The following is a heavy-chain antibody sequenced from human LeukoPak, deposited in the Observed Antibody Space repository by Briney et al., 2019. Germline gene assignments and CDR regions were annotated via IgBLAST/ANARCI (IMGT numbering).Heavy chain of an antibody. CDR2: ISAYSGES. V-gene: IGHV1-18*01. Sequence: GASVKVSCKASGYTFTSYGISWVRQAPGQGLEWMGWISAYSGESNSAQKLQGRVTMTTDTSTSTAYMELRSLRSDDTAVYYCARGGYTYPYNFDYWGQGTLVAVSS. D-gene: IGHD5-18*01. CDR3: ARGGYTYPYNFDY. J-gene: IGHJ4*02. CDR1: GYTFTSYG.